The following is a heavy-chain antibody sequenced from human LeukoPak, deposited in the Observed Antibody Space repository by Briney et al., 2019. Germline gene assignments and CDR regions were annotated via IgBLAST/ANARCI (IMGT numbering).Heavy chain of an antibody. CDR1: GGTFSSYA. J-gene: IGHJ6*03. Sequence: GASVRVSCKASGGTFSSYAISWVRQAPGQGLEWMGGIIPIFGTANYAQKFQGRVTITADESTSTAYMELSSLRSEDTAVYYCASSLVYGSGSYRYYYYYMDVWGKGTTVTISS. CDR3: ASSLVYGSGSYRYYYYYMDV. CDR2: IIPIFGTA. V-gene: IGHV1-69*13. D-gene: IGHD3-10*01.